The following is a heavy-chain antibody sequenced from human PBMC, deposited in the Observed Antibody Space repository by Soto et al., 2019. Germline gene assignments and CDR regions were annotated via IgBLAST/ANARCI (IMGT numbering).Heavy chain of an antibody. Sequence: QVQLQQWGAGLLKPSETLSLTCAVYGGSFSGYYWSWIRQPPGKGLEWIGEINHSGSTNYNPSLKSRVTISVDTSKNQFSLKLSSVTAADTAVYYCARVWSGYSGSWYGIDDYWGQGTLVTVSS. CDR2: INHSGST. J-gene: IGHJ4*02. CDR3: ARVWSGYSGSWYGIDDY. V-gene: IGHV4-34*01. D-gene: IGHD6-13*01. CDR1: GGSFSGYY.